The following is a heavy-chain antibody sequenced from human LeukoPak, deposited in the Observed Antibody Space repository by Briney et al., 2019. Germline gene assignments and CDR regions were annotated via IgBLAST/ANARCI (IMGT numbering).Heavy chain of an antibody. J-gene: IGHJ5*02. D-gene: IGHD6-19*01. V-gene: IGHV4-34*01. Sequence: SETLSLTCAVYGGSFSGYYWSWIRQPPGKGLEWIGDINHSGSTNYNPSLKSRVTISVDTSKNQFSLKLSSATAADTAVYYCAREGNIAVAPNWFDPWGQGTLVTVSS. CDR1: GGSFSGYY. CDR3: AREGNIAVAPNWFDP. CDR2: INHSGST.